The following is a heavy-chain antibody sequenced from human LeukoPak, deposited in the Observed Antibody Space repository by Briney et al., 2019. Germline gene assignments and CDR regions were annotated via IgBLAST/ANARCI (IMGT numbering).Heavy chain of an antibody. V-gene: IGHV3-74*01. D-gene: IGHD5-18*01. J-gene: IGHJ6*02. CDR1: GFTFSSYW. Sequence: GGSLRLSCAASGFTFSSYWMHWVRQAPGKGLVWVSRINSDGSSTTYADSVKGRFTISRDNAKNTLFLQMNSLRAEDTGVYYCAGGGDTYGFSVHYYYGMDAWGQGTTVTVSS. CDR3: AGGGDTYGFSVHYYYGMDA. CDR2: INSDGSST.